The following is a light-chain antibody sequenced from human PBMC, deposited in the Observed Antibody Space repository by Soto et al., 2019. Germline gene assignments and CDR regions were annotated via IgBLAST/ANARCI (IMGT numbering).Light chain of an antibody. CDR2: DAS. Sequence: EIVLTQSPATLSLSPGERATLSCRASQSVSSSLAWYQQKPGQAPRLLIYDASNRATGIPARFSGSGSGTDFSLTISSLEPEDFAAYDCQQRSNWPLAYTFGPGTKVDIK. V-gene: IGKV3-11*01. J-gene: IGKJ3*01. CDR3: QQRSNWPLAYT. CDR1: QSVSSS.